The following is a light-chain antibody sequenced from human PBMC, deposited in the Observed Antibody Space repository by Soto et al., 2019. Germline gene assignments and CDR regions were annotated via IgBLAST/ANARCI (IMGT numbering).Light chain of an antibody. Sequence: QSALAQPASMSGSPGQSITISCTGSGSDIATFNYVSWYQQYPGKAPKLLIYQVTSRASGVSHRFSGSKSGNTAALTISGLQPEDEAEYYCNSYSSTSFYVLGHGTKLTV. CDR1: GSDIATFNY. CDR2: QVT. CDR3: NSYSSTSFYV. V-gene: IGLV2-14*01. J-gene: IGLJ1*01.